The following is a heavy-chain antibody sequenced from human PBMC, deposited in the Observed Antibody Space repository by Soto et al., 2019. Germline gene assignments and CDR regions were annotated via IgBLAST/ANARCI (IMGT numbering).Heavy chain of an antibody. Sequence: PGGSLRLSCAASGFTFSSYAMSWVRQAPGKGLEWVSAISGSGGSTYYADSVKGRFTISRDNSKNTLYLQMNSLRAEDTAVYYCAKGGYSGYDCPVWAYYHYYMDVWGKGTTVTVSS. J-gene: IGHJ6*03. CDR3: AKGGYSGYDCPVWAYYHYYMDV. V-gene: IGHV3-23*01. D-gene: IGHD5-12*01. CDR2: ISGSGGST. CDR1: GFTFSSYA.